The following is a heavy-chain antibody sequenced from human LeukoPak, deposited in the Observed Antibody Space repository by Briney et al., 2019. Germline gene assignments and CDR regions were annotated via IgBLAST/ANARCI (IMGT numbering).Heavy chain of an antibody. CDR1: GYTFTSYA. V-gene: IGHV1-3*01. J-gene: IGHJ4*02. CDR2: INAGNGNT. Sequence: ASVKVSCKASGYTFTSYAMHWVRQAPGQRLEWMGWINAGNGNTKYSQKFQGRVTITRDTSASTAYMELSSLRSEDTAAYYCARGRVVPAAFDYWGQGTLVTVSS. CDR3: ARGRVVPAAFDY. D-gene: IGHD2-2*01.